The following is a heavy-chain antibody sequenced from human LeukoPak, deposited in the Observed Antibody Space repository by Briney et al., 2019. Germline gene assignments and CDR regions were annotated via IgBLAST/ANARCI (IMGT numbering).Heavy chain of an antibody. CDR2: XXXGGST. D-gene: IGHD3-10*01. CDR1: GGSISSXX. V-gene: IGHV4-4*07. CDR3: AGENPWGVINYYYYYMDV. Sequence: SGGSISSXXXXXIXXXAGKXXXXXXXXXXGGSTNYNPSLKSRVTMSVDTSKNQFSLKLSSVTAADTAVYYCAGENPWGVINYYYYYMDVWGKGTTVTVSS. J-gene: IGHJ6*03.